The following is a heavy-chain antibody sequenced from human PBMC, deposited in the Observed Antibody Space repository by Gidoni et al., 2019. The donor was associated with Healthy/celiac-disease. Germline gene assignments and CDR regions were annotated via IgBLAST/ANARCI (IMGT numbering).Heavy chain of an antibody. CDR2: IYYSGST. Sequence: QVQLQESGPGLVKPSQTLSLTCTVSGGSIRSGGYYWSWIRQHPGKGLEWIGYIYYSGSTYYNPSLKSRVTISVDTSKNQFSLKLSSVTAADTAVYYCARRFRGGGSEFDPWGQGTLVTVSS. CDR3: ARRFRGGGSEFDP. J-gene: IGHJ5*02. D-gene: IGHD2-15*01. V-gene: IGHV4-31*03. CDR1: GGSIRSGGYY.